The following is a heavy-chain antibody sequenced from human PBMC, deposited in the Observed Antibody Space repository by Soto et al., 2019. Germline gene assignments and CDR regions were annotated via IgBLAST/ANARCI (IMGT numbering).Heavy chain of an antibody. D-gene: IGHD3-22*01. CDR3: ATMGSGYYYDY. Sequence: EVQLVESGGGLVKPGGSLRLSCAASGFTFGRYSMNWVRQAPGKGLEWVSSISSGRTYTDYADSVKGRFTISGDNAKNSLYLQMNSLRAEDTAVYYCATMGSGYYYDYWGQGTLVTVSS. J-gene: IGHJ4*02. CDR2: ISSGRTYT. V-gene: IGHV3-21*01. CDR1: GFTFGRYS.